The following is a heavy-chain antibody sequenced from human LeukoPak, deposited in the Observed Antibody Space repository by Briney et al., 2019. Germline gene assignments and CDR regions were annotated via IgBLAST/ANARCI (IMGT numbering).Heavy chain of an antibody. J-gene: IGHJ5*02. CDR3: ARGQRGYSYGSNWFDP. CDR1: GFTFSSYW. D-gene: IGHD5-18*01. CDR2: IKQDGSEK. Sequence: GGSLRLSCAASGFTFSSYWMSWVRQAPGKGLEWVANIKQDGSEKYYVDSVKGRFTISRDNAKTSLYLQMNTLRAEDTAVYYCARGQRGYSYGSNWFDPWGQGTLVTVSS. V-gene: IGHV3-7*04.